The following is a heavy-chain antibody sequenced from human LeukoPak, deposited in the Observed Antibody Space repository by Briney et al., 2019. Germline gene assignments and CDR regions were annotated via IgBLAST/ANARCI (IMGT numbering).Heavy chain of an antibody. D-gene: IGHD3-22*01. CDR1: GFTFSSYW. V-gene: IGHV3-7*01. CDR2: IKQDGSEK. Sequence: GGSLRLSCAASGFTFSSYWMSWVRQAPGKGLEWVANIKQDGSEKYYVDSVKGRFTISRDNAKNSLYLQMNSLRAEDTAVYYCARDRPPYYYDSSGYHDYWGQGTLVTVSS. CDR3: ARDRPPYYYDSSGYHDY. J-gene: IGHJ4*02.